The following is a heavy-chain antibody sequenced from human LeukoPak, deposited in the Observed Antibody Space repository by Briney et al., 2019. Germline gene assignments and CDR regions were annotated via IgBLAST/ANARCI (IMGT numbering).Heavy chain of an antibody. CDR1: GFTFSNYA. D-gene: IGHD3-16*01. CDR3: VRSRATSGGYYIAY. V-gene: IGHV3-30*04. CDR2: ISFDGSKK. Sequence: GRSLRLSCAASGFTFSNYAMHWVRQAPGKGLEWVAVISFDGSKKCYADSVKGQFTISRDNSKSTLYLQMNSLRAEDTALYYCVRSRATSGGYYIAYWGQGALVTVSS. J-gene: IGHJ4*02.